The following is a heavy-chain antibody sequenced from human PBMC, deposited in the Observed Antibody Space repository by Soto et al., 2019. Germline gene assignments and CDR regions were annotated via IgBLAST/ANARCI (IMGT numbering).Heavy chain of an antibody. Sequence: GASVKVSCKASGYAFTSYGISWVRQAPGQGLEWMGWISAYNGNTNYAQKLQGRVTMTTDTSTSTAYMELRSLRSDDTAVYYCARSRYYDSSGYPLPNWFDPWGQGTLVTVSS. CDR3: ARSRYYDSSGYPLPNWFDP. V-gene: IGHV1-18*01. D-gene: IGHD3-22*01. CDR1: GYAFTSYG. J-gene: IGHJ5*02. CDR2: ISAYNGNT.